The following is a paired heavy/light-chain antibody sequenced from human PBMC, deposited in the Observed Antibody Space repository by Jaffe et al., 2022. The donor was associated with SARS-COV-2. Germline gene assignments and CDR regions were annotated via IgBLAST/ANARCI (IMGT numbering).Light chain of an antibody. V-gene: IGKV3-20*01. CDR1: QSVSSTY. CDR3: QQYGSSPWT. CDR2: GIS. J-gene: IGKJ1*01. Sequence: EIVLTQSPGTLSLSPGEGATLSCRASQSVSSTYLAWYQQKPGQAPRLLIYGISSRATGIPDRFSGSGSGTDFTLTISRLEPEDFAVYYCQQYGSSPWTFGQGTKVEIK.
Heavy chain of an antibody. V-gene: IGHV1-3*01. D-gene: IGHD3-10*01. CDR3: ARDAHYGSGVYNYFDL. CDR2: INAGNADT. CDR1: GYTFTDYT. J-gene: IGHJ4*02. Sequence: QVQLVQSGAEVKQPGASVKVSCRTSGYTFTDYTLHWVRQAPGQRLEWMGWINAGNADTGYSQQFQGRVTITRDTSASTAYMELGSLRSEDTAVYFCARDAHYGSGVYNYFDLWGQGTLVTVSS.